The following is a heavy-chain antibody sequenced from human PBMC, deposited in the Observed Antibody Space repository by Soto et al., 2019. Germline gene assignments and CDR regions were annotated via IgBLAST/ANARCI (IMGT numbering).Heavy chain of an antibody. Sequence: EVQLLESGGGLVKPGGSLRLSCAASGFTFSSYDMSWVRQAPGKGLEWVSAISGSGGSTYYADSVKGRFTISRDNSKNTLYLQMNSLRAEDTAVYYCARRSSGWYFDYWGQGTLVTVSS. CDR1: GFTFSSYD. CDR3: ARRSSGWYFDY. D-gene: IGHD6-19*01. V-gene: IGHV3-23*01. J-gene: IGHJ4*02. CDR2: ISGSGGST.